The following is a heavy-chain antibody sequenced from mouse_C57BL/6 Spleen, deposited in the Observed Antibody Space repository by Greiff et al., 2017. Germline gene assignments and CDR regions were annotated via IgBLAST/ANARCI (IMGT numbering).Heavy chain of an antibody. Sequence: EVQLQQSGPELVKPGASVKISCKASGYTFTDYYMNWVKQSHGKSLEWIGDINPNNGGTSYNQKFKGKATLTVDKSSSTAYMELRSLTSEDSAVYYCARDYSKEGYAMDYWGQGTSVTVSS. V-gene: IGHV1-26*01. CDR3: ARDYSKEGYAMDY. CDR2: INPNNGGT. J-gene: IGHJ4*01. D-gene: IGHD2-5*01. CDR1: GYTFTDYY.